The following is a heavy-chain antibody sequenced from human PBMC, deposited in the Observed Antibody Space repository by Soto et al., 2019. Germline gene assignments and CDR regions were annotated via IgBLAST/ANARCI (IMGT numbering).Heavy chain of an antibody. V-gene: IGHV2-5*02. CDR2: IYWDDDK. J-gene: IGHJ2*01. CDR3: AHLTYYFDSSAYYWYSDL. CDR1: GFSLSTSGVG. Sequence: QITLKESGPTLVKPTQPLTLTCTFSGFSLSTSGVGVGWIRQPPGKALEWLALIYWDDDKRYSPSLKSRLTITKDTTKNHVVLTITNMDPVDTDTYYFAHLTYYFDSSAYYWYSDLWCGGTLVTVSS. D-gene: IGHD3-22*01.